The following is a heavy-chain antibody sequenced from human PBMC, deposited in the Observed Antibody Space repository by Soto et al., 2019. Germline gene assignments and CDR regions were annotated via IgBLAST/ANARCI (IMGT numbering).Heavy chain of an antibody. Sequence: EVQLVESGGGLVQPGGSLRLSCAASGFTFSRDSMNWVRQAPGKGLEWVSYISSSSTTIYYADSVKGRFTISRDNAKNSMYLQINSLREEDTDVYYCVRGRPSGYDGAYWGQGTLVTVSS. J-gene: IGHJ4*02. D-gene: IGHD5-12*01. V-gene: IGHV3-48*02. CDR1: GFTFSRDS. CDR3: VRGRPSGYDGAY. CDR2: ISSSSTTI.